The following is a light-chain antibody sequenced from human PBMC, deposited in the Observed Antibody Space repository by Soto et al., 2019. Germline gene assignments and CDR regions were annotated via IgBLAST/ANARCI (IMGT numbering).Light chain of an antibody. CDR2: DAS. J-gene: IGKJ1*01. CDR1: QSISTW. V-gene: IGKV1-5*01. CDR3: QQYDSYSRT. Sequence: DIQMTQSPSTLSASVGDRVTITCRASQSISTWLAWYQHKPGRAPRLLICDASSLESGVPSRFSGSGSGTEFTLTISGLQTDDFGTYYCQQYDSYSRTFGQGTKVEIK.